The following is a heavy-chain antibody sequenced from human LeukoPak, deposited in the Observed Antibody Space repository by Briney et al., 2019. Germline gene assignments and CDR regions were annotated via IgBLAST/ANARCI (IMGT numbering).Heavy chain of an antibody. J-gene: IGHJ4*02. CDR3: ARGWIREYYFDY. V-gene: IGHV4-34*01. CDR2: INHSGST. D-gene: IGHD5-18*01. CDR1: GGSFSGYC. Sequence: SETLSLTCAVYGGSFSGYCWSWIRQPPGKGLEWIGEINHSGSTNYNPSLKSRVTISVDTSKNQFSLKLSSVTAADTAVYYCARGWIREYYFDYWGQGTLVTVSS.